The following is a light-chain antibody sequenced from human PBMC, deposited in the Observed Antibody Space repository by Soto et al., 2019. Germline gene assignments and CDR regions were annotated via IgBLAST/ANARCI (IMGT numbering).Light chain of an antibody. J-gene: IGKJ1*01. V-gene: IGKV1-5*03. CDR3: QQYNIYWS. CDR1: QSISSW. CDR2: KAS. Sequence: DIQMTQSPSTLSASVGDRVTITCRASQSISSWLAWYQQKPGKAPKLLIYKASSLESGVPSRFSGSGSGTELTLTISSLQPDDFATYYCQQYNIYWSFGQGTKVDIK.